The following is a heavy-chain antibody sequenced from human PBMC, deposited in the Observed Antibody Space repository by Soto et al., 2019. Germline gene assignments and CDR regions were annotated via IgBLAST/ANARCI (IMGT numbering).Heavy chain of an antibody. CDR1: GYTFSNYG. D-gene: IGHD3-3*01. CDR2: ISLYSDGT. CDR3: AREGSDSPPDRSYYDFWSGYENVHYYFDY. Sequence: ASVKVSCKASGYTFSNYGITWVRQAPGQPLEWLGWISLYSDGTNYAQKLQGRVTMTTDTSTSTAYMELRSLRSDDTAVYYCAREGSDSPPDRSYYDFWSGYENVHYYFDYWGQGTLVTVSS. J-gene: IGHJ4*02. V-gene: IGHV1-18*01.